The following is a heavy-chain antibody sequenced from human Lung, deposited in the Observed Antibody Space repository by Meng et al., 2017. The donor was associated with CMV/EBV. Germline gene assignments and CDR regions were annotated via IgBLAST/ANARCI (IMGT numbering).Heavy chain of an antibody. D-gene: IGHD2-2*01. CDR2: IIPILGRA. V-gene: IGHV1-69*10. J-gene: IGHJ6*02. Sequence: SVKVSCXASGGTSSSYVISWVRQAPGQGLEWMGGIIPILGRANYGQKFQARVTITADKSTSAAHMELSSLRSEDTAVYYCARSRVLSSSPSRPPTYGMDVWGQGTKVPSP. CDR1: GGTSSSYV. CDR3: ARSRVLSSSPSRPPTYGMDV.